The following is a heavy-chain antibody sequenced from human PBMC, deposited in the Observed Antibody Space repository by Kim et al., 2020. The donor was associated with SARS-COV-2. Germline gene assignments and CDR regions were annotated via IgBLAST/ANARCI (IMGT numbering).Heavy chain of an antibody. J-gene: IGHJ4*02. Sequence: GGSLRLSCAASGFTFSSYSMNWVRQAPGKGLEWVSYISSSSSTIYYADSVKGRFTISRDNAKNSLYLQMNSLRDEDTAVYYCARDPPNTWELLPAWYFDYWGQGTLVTVSS. CDR2: ISSSSSTI. CDR3: ARDPPNTWELLPAWYFDY. D-gene: IGHD1-26*01. CDR1: GFTFSSYS. V-gene: IGHV3-48*02.